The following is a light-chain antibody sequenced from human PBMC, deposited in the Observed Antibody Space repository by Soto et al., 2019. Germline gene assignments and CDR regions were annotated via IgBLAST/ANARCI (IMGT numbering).Light chain of an antibody. Sequence: QLVLTQPPSASGTPGQRVTISCSGSSSNIGSNYVYWYQQLPGTAPKLLIYRNNQRPSGVPDRFSGSKSGISASLAISGLRSEDEADYYCAAWDDSLSGWVFGGGTKVTVL. V-gene: IGLV1-47*01. J-gene: IGLJ3*02. CDR3: AAWDDSLSGWV. CDR2: RNN. CDR1: SSNIGSNY.